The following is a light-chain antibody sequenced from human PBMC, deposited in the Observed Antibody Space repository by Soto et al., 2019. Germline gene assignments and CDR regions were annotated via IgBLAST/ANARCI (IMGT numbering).Light chain of an antibody. V-gene: IGKV4-1*01. Sequence: DIVMTQSPDSLAVSLGERATINCKCSRIFLYKSNNKNHLAWYQQKPGQPPQLIIYWASTRESGVPERFSGSGSGTDFTLTISSLEAEDVAFYWCQQYFDVPFTFGGGTKVDIK. CDR1: RIFLYKSNNKNH. J-gene: IGKJ4*01. CDR3: QQYFDVPFT. CDR2: WAS.